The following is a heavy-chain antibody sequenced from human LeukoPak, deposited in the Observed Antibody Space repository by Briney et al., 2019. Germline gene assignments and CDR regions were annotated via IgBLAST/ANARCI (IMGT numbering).Heavy chain of an antibody. CDR2: IYYSGST. CDR1: GGSISSYY. J-gene: IGHJ4*02. V-gene: IGHV4-59*01. Sequence: SETLSLTCTVSGGSISSYYWRWIRQPPGKGLEWIGYIYYSGSTNYNPSLKSRVTISVDTSKNQFSLKLSSVTAADTAVYYCARERPVYSGGWFDYWGQGTLVTVSS. CDR3: ARERPVYSGGWFDY. D-gene: IGHD6-19*01.